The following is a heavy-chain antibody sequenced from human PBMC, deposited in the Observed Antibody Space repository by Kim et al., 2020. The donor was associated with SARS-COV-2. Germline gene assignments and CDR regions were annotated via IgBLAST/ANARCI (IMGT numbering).Heavy chain of an antibody. CDR2: ISPILDTT. J-gene: IGHJ4*02. V-gene: IGHV1-69*13. CDR3: ARRRGQTATHWDHFDS. CDR1: GGTFTTYA. D-gene: IGHD2-21*02. Sequence: SVKVSCKASGGTFTTYAITWVRQAPGQGLEWMGGISPILDTTDYAPKFQGRVTLIADESTSTVYMELRNLKSDDTAVYFCARRRGQTATHWDHFDSWGQ.